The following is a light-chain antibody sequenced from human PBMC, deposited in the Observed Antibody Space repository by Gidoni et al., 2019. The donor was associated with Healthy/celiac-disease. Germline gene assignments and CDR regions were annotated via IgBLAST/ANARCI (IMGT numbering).Light chain of an antibody. J-gene: IGKJ4*01. V-gene: IGKV3-15*01. CDR1: QSVSSN. CDR2: GAS. Sequence: EIGMTQSPATLSVAPGDRATLTCRASQSVSSNLAWYQQIPGQAPRLLIYGASTRATGIPARFSGSGSGTEFTLTISSLQSEDFAVYYCQQYSNWPLTFGGGTKVEIK. CDR3: QQYSNWPLT.